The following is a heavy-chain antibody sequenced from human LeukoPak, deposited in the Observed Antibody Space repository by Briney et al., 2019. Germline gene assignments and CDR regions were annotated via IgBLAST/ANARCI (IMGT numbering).Heavy chain of an antibody. V-gene: IGHV4-59*12. CDR2: IYYSGST. D-gene: IGHD3-22*01. J-gene: IGHJ4*02. CDR1: GGSISSYY. Sequence: PSETLSLTCTVSGGSISSYYWSWIRQPPGKGLEWIGYIYYSGSTNYNPSLKSRVTISVDTSKNQFSLKLSSVTAADTAVYYCARDRYDRSGYYWLDYWGQGTLVTVSS. CDR3: ARDRYDRSGYYWLDY.